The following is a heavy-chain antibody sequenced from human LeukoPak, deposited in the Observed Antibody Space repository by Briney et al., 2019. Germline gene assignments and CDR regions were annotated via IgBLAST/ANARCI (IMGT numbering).Heavy chain of an antibody. Sequence: PGGSLRLSCAASGFTVSSNYMSWVRQAPGKGLEWIGEVYPSGSTNYNPSLKSRVTISIDKSRNQFFLKLSSVTAADTAVYYCARDTGGRGRLDGFDIWGQGTMVTVSS. CDR2: VYPSGST. V-gene: IGHV4-4*02. D-gene: IGHD2-8*02. J-gene: IGHJ3*02. CDR1: GFTVSSNY. CDR3: ARDTGGRGRLDGFDI.